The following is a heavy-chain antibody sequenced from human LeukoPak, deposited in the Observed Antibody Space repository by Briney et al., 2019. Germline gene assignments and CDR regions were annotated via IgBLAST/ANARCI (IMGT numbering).Heavy chain of an antibody. V-gene: IGHV3-74*01. CDR2: INGDGSTS. D-gene: IGHD1-1*01. CDR1: GFTFSSYW. J-gene: IGHJ4*02. Sequence: PGGSLRLSCAASGFTFSSYWMPWVRHAPGKGLVWVSRINGDGSTSNYADSVKGRFTISRDNAKNTLYLQMNSLRAEDTAVYYCARANNRNSINFDYWGQGTLVTVSS. CDR3: ARANNRNSINFDY.